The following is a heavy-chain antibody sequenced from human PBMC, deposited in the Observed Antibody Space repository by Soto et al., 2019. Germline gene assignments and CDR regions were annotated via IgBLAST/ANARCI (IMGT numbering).Heavy chain of an antibody. Sequence: QVQLQESGPGLVKPSETLSLTCTVSGGSISSYYWSWIRQPPGKGLEWIASGSTNYNPSLKSRVPISVDTSKNQFSLKLSSVTAADTAVYYCASRSVLGYFFDYWGQGTLVTVSS. J-gene: IGHJ4*02. D-gene: IGHD3-10*01. V-gene: IGHV4-4*09. CDR2: SGST. CDR1: GGSISSYY. CDR3: ASRSVLGYFFDY.